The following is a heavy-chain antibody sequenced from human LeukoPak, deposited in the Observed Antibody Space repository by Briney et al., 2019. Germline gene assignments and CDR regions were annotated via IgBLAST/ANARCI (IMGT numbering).Heavy chain of an antibody. Sequence: GASVKVSCKASGYTFTSYDINWVRQAPGQGLEWMGWMNPNSGNTVYAQKFQGRVTMTRNTSISTAYMELSSLRSEDTAVYYCARYVQGAAAEGDPNDAFDIWGQGTMVTVSS. CDR1: GYTFTSYD. CDR3: ARYVQGAAAEGDPNDAFDI. V-gene: IGHV1-8*01. CDR2: MNPNSGNT. J-gene: IGHJ3*02. D-gene: IGHD6-13*01.